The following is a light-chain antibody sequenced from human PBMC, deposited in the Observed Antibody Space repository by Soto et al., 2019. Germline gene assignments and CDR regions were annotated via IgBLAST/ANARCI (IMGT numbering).Light chain of an antibody. Sequence: QSALTQPASVSGSPGQSITISCTGTSNDIGPYNYVSWYQQHPGKAPKLLIYDVTNRASGVSDRFSGSKSGRTASLTISGLQAEDEAYYYCRSYRSIIPVVFGGGTKLTVL. J-gene: IGLJ2*01. CDR3: RSYRSIIPVV. CDR2: DVT. V-gene: IGLV2-14*03. CDR1: SNDIGPYNY.